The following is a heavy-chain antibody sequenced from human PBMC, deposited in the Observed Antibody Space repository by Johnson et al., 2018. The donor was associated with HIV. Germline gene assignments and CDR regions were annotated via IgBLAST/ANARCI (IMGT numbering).Heavy chain of an antibody. CDR1: GFTFTNAW. D-gene: IGHD6-13*01. CDR3: STGFSSWAFDI. Sequence: VQLVESRGGLGKPGGSLRLSGSASGFTFTNAWMTWVRQAPGKGLEWVGRIKSKTDGGPTDYASPVKGKFSISRDDSKNTLYLQMNSLKTEDTAVYYCSTGFSSWAFDIWGQGTMVTVSS. V-gene: IGHV3-15*05. CDR2: IKSKTDGGPT. J-gene: IGHJ3*02.